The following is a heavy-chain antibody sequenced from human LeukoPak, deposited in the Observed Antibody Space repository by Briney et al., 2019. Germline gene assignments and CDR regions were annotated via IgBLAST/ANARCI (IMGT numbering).Heavy chain of an antibody. Sequence: SEALSLTCTVSGYSISSGYYWGWIRQPPGKGLEWIGSIYHSGSTYYNPSLKSRVTISVDTSKNQFSLKLSSVTAADTAVYYCARGGRDTSEYYDFWSGSNRLYYYYYMDVWGKGTTVTVSS. J-gene: IGHJ6*03. CDR3: ARGGRDTSEYYDFWSGSNRLYYYYYMDV. CDR1: GYSISSGYY. CDR2: IYHSGST. V-gene: IGHV4-38-2*02. D-gene: IGHD3-3*01.